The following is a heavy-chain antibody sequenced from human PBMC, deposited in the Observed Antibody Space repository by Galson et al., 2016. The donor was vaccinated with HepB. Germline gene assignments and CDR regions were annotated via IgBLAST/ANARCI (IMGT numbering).Heavy chain of an antibody. D-gene: IGHD3-22*01. J-gene: IGHJ1*01. CDR2: IKGKPDGGKT. CDR3: TTLRPDCYESSGYLSN. Sequence: SLRLSCAASGFTIPFSSVWMTWVRQAPGKGLEWVGRIKGKPDGGKTDYAAPVKGRFLISRHDSKNTLYLQMSSLKTEDTAMYYCTTLRPDCYESSGYLSNWGQGTLVTVSS. V-gene: IGHV3-15*01. CDR1: GFTIPFSSVW.